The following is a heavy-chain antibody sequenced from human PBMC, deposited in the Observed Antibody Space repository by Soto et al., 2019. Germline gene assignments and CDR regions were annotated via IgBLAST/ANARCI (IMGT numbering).Heavy chain of an antibody. CDR3: ASCPQNCITTSPCCLFFDY. V-gene: IGHV1-18*01. CDR2: ISAYNGNT. Sequence: GASVKVSCKASGYTFTSYGISWVRQAPGQGLEWMGWISAYNGNTNYVQKLQGRVTMTTDTSTSTAYMELRSLGSDDTAVYYCASCPQNCITTSPCCLFFDYWGQGTLVTVSS. D-gene: IGHD2-2*01. J-gene: IGHJ4*02. CDR1: GYTFTSYG.